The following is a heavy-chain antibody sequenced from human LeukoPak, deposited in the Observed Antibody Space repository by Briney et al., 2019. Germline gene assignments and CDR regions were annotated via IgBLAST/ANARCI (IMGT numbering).Heavy chain of an antibody. CDR3: ARDPQPDPYYYYYMDV. CDR1: GFPFSSYE. D-gene: IGHD2-2*01. V-gene: IGHV3-48*03. CDR2: ISSSGNAI. J-gene: IGHJ6*03. Sequence: GGSLRLSCAASGFPFSSYEMNWVRQAPGKGLEWVSYISSSGNAIYYADSVKGRFTISRDNAKNSLYLQMNSLRAEDTAVYYCARDPQPDPYYYYYMDVWGKGTTVTISS.